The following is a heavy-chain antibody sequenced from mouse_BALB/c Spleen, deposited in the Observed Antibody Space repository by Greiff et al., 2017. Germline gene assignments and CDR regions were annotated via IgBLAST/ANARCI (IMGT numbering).Heavy chain of an antibody. V-gene: IGHV6-6*02. CDR3: TRNDYRYDWFAY. D-gene: IGHD2-14*01. J-gene: IGHJ3*01. Sequence: LQQSGGGLVQPGGSMKLSCVASGFTFSNYWMNWVRQSPEKGLEWVAEIRLKSNNYATHYAESVKGRFTITRDDSKSSVYLQMNNLRAEDTGIYYCTRNDYRYDWFAYWGQGTLVTVSA. CDR1: GFTFSNYW. CDR2: IRLKSNNYAT.